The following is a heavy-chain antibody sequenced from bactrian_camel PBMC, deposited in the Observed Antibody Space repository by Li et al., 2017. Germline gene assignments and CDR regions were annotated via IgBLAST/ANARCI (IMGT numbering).Heavy chain of an antibody. V-gene: IGHV3S31*01. CDR1: GFTFSNHA. J-gene: IGHJ6*01. CDR2: INSGGGNT. Sequence: DVQLVESGGGLVQPGGSLRLSCAASGFTFSNHAMSWVRQAPGKGLEWVSGINSGGGNTYYADSVKGRFTISRDNAKRTLYLQMNNLKPEDTGVYYCTADPFAVVVGSRTCAGAWSQGTQVTVS. D-gene: IGHD2*01. CDR3: TADPFAVVVGSRTCAGA.